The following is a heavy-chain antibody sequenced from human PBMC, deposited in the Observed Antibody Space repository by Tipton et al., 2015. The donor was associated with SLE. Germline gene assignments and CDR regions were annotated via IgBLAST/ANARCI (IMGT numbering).Heavy chain of an antibody. CDR2: IWYDGSNK. Sequence: WIRQHPGKALEWVAVIWYDGSNKYYADSVKGRFTISRDNSKNTLYLQMNSLRVEDTAAYYCARDGGIAVAGRADYFDYWGQGTLVTVSS. J-gene: IGHJ4*02. D-gene: IGHD6-19*01. V-gene: IGHV3-33*01. CDR3: ARDGGIAVAGRADYFDY.